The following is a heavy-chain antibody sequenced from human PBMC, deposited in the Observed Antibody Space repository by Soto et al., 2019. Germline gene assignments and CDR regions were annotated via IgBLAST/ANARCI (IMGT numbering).Heavy chain of an antibody. V-gene: IGHV1-69*13. J-gene: IGHJ4*02. CDR2: ILPVFGTT. CDR1: GDTFRNFA. Sequence: SVKVSCKASGDTFRNFAITWVRQAPGQGLEWMGAILPVFGTTNTAQKFQGRVTITADEYTSTAFMELSSLRSEDTAIYYCARGVLDGYLDYWGQGTLVTVSS. CDR3: ARGVLDGYLDY.